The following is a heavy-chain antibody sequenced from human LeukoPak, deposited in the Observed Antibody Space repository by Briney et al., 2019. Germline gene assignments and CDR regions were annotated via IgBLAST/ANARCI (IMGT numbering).Heavy chain of an antibody. Sequence: SETLSLTCTVSGGSISSGDYYWSWIRQPAGKGLEWIGRIYTSGSTNYNPSLKSRITISVDTSKNQFFLKLRSVTAADTAVYYCARRNNPISSLDYWGQGTLVTVSS. CDR3: ARRNNPISSLDY. D-gene: IGHD1/OR15-1a*01. J-gene: IGHJ4*02. CDR2: IYTSGST. V-gene: IGHV4-61*02. CDR1: GGSISSGDYY.